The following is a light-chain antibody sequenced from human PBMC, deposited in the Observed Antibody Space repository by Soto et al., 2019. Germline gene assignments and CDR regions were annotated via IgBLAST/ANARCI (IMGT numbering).Light chain of an antibody. CDR2: KVS. CDR3: MQGTHWPIT. Sequence: DVVMTQSPLSLPVTLGQPASISCSSIQSLVYSDGNTYLNWFQQRPGQSPRRLIYKVSNRDSGVPDRFSGSGSGTVFTLKISRVEAEDVGVYYCMQGTHWPITFGQGTRLEIK. V-gene: IGKV2-30*01. CDR1: QSLVYSDGNTY. J-gene: IGKJ5*01.